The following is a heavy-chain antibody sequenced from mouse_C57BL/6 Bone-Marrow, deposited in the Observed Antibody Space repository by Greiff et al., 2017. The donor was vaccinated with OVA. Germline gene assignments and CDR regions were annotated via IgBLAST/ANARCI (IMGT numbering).Heavy chain of an antibody. CDR2: INPSSGYT. J-gene: IGHJ1*03. CDR3: ARGGDYGSSYDWYFDV. V-gene: IGHV1-4*01. D-gene: IGHD1-1*01. CDR1: GYTFTSYT. Sequence: VQRVESGAELARPGASVKMSCKASGYTFTSYTMHWVKQRPGQGLEWIGYINPSSGYTKYNQKFKDKATLTADKSSSTAYMQLSSLTSEDSAVYYCARGGDYGSSYDWYFDVWGTGTTVTVSS.